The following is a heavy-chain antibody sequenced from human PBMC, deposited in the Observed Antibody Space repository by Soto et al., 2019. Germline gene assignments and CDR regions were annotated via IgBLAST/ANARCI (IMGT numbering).Heavy chain of an antibody. CDR1: GGTFSSYT. D-gene: IGHD5-12*01. V-gene: IGHV1-69*02. Sequence: SVKVSCKASGGTFSSYTISWVRQAPGQGLEWMGRIIPILGIANYAQKFQGRVTITADKSTSTAYMELSSLRSEDTAVYYCARVIMEPGGYDRQYYFDYWGQGTLVTVSS. J-gene: IGHJ4*02. CDR3: ARVIMEPGGYDRQYYFDY. CDR2: IIPILGIA.